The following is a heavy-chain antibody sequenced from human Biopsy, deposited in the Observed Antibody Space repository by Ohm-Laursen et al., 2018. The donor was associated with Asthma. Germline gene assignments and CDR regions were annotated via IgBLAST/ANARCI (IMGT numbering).Heavy chain of an antibody. CDR1: GGSVSTGSYY. D-gene: IGHD3-10*01. J-gene: IGHJ6*02. CDR2: ISYTGGD. V-gene: IGHV4-61*01. CDR3: ARGPNYHGSGRAPIGMDV. Sequence: SQTLSLTCTVSGGSVSTGSYYWSWIRQPPGKGLEWLGYISYTGGDNYNPSLKSRVTISVDTSKNQFSLRLNSVTAADTAVYYCARGPNYHGSGRAPIGMDVWGQGTTVTVSS.